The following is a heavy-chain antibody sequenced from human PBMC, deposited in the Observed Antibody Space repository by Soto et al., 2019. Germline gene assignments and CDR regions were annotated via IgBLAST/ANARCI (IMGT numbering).Heavy chain of an antibody. V-gene: IGHV1-8*01. D-gene: IGHD2-15*01. J-gene: IGHJ5*02. CDR2: MNPNSGNT. CDR1: GYTFTSYD. CDR3: APSGGSVNWFDP. Sequence: GASVKVSCKASGYTFTSYDINWVRQATGQGLEWMGWMNPNSGNTGYAQKFQGRVTMTRNTSISTAYMELSSLRSEDTAVYYCAPSGGSVNWFDPWGQGTLVTVSS.